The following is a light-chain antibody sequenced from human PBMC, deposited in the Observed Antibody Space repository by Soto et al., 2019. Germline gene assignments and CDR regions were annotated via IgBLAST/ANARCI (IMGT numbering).Light chain of an antibody. CDR1: SSDVGGYKF. CDR2: EVS. CDR3: SSFAGSRVLV. J-gene: IGLJ2*01. Sequence: QSALTQPPSASGSPGQSVTISCTGTSSDVGGYKFVSWYQQHPGKAPKLIIYEVSDRPSGVSNRFSGSNSGNTASLTISGLQAEDEAVYYCSSFAGSRVLVLGGGTKVTVL. V-gene: IGLV2-8*01.